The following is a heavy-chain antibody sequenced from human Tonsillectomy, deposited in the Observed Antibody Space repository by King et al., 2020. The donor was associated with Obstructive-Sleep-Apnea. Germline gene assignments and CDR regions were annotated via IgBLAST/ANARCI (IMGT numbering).Heavy chain of an antibody. CDR3: ALAVGGTLDF. Sequence: QLVQSGVEVKKPGESLKISCQGSGYSFSSYWIGWVRQMPGKGLECVGMIYPGDSDTRYSPSFQGQVTISADKSTNTAYLQWSSLKASDTAMYYCALAVGGTLDFWGQGTLVTVSS. CDR2: IYPGDSDT. J-gene: IGHJ4*02. D-gene: IGHD6-19*01. V-gene: IGHV5-51*01. CDR1: GYSFSSYW.